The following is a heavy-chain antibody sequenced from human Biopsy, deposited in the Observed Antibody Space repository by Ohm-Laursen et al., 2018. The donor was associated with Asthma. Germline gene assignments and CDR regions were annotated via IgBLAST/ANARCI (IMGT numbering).Heavy chain of an antibody. CDR2: IYFSGNT. CDR3: ARDSSTSLSYPDAFDI. CDR1: GGSITSFY. J-gene: IGHJ3*02. Sequence: SDTLSLTCTVSGGSITSFYWSWIRPPPGRGREWIVNIYFSGNTNYNPSLKSLVTISIDTSKNHFSLKLTSVTAADTAVYYCARDSSTSLSYPDAFDIWGQGTMVTVSS. V-gene: IGHV4-59*01. D-gene: IGHD2-2*01.